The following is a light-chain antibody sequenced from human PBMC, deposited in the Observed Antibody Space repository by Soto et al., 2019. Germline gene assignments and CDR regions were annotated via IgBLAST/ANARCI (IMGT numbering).Light chain of an antibody. V-gene: IGLV1-51*01. CDR2: DDD. Sequence: QSVLSQPPSVSAAPGQRVTISCSGSSSNIGGNSVSWYQQLPGTAPKLLIYDDDQRPSGIPDRFSGSKSGTSATLGITGFQTGEEADYYCGSWDSSLSAYVFGTGNKVTVL. J-gene: IGLJ1*01. CDR1: SSNIGGNS. CDR3: GSWDSSLSAYV.